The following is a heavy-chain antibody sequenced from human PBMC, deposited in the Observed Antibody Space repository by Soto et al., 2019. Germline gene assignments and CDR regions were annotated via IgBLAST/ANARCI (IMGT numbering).Heavy chain of an antibody. V-gene: IGHV4-59*01. CDR1: GGSISSYY. Sequence: PSETLSLTCTVSGGSISSYYWSWIRQPPGKGLEWIGYIYYSGSTNYNPSLKSRVTISVDTSKNQFSLKLSSVTAADTAVYYCARDYGGSLFQHWGQGTLVTV. J-gene: IGHJ1*01. CDR3: ARDYGGSLFQH. D-gene: IGHD2-15*01. CDR2: IYYSGST.